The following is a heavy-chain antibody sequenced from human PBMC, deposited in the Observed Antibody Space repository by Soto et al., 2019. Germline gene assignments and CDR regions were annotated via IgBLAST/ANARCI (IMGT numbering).Heavy chain of an antibody. CDR1: GDSVSSNSAA. V-gene: IGHV6-1*01. D-gene: IGHD2-15*01. CDR2: TYYRSRWYN. Sequence: TLSLTCVISGDSVSSNSAAWNWIRQSPSRGLEWLGRTYYRSRWYNDYAVSVRSRITVNADTSKNQFSLHLNSVTPEDTAVYYWVRGSCPGGSCELGPAFDYWGRGTLVTVSS. CDR3: VRGSCPGGSCELGPAFDY. J-gene: IGHJ4*02.